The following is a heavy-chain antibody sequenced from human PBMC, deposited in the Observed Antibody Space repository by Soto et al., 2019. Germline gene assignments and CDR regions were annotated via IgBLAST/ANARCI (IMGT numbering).Heavy chain of an antibody. V-gene: IGHV4-61*01. J-gene: IGHJ2*01. D-gene: IGHD3-22*01. CDR1: GGSVSSASFY. Sequence: QVQLQESGPGLVKPSETLSLTCSVSGGSVSSASFYWTWIRQAPGTGLEYIGYIYYTRVTNYNPSLSSRVTIPLDTSKNQFSLKLNSMTAADTAVYYCVRVLDSSWYADLWGRGTLVTVSS. CDR3: VRVLDSSWYADL. CDR2: IYYTRVT.